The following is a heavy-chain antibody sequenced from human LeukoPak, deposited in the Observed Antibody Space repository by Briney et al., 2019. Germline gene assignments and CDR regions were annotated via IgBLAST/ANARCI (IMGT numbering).Heavy chain of an antibody. CDR3: AKEGLKLPWFGDHSFDY. J-gene: IGHJ4*02. CDR2: IKQDGSEK. V-gene: IGHV3-7*01. D-gene: IGHD3-10*01. CDR1: GFTFDEFG. Sequence: PGGSLRLSCAASGFTFDEFGMHWVRQAPGKGLEWVASIKQDGSEKKYVDSVRGRFTISRDNAKTSLYLQMNSLRAEDTAVYYCAKEGLKLPWFGDHSFDYWGQGTLVTVPS.